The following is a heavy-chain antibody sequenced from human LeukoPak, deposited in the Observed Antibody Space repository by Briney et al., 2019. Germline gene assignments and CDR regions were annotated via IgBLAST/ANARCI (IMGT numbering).Heavy chain of an antibody. CDR1: GGSISSYY. D-gene: IGHD3-10*01. CDR2: IYYSGST. J-gene: IGHJ5*02. Sequence: SETLSLTCTVSGGSISSYYWSGIRQPPGKGLEWIGYIYYSGSTNYNPSLKSRVTISVDTSKNQFSLKLSSVTAADTAVYYCARDYYGSGSYYKWWFDPWGQGTPVTVSS. V-gene: IGHV4-59*01. CDR3: ARDYYGSGSYYKWWFDP.